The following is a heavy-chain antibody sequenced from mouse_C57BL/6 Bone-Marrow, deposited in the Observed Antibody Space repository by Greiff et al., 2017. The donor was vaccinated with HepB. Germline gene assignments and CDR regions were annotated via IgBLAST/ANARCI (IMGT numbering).Heavy chain of an antibody. D-gene: IGHD1-1*01. Sequence: EVKLVESGPGLVKPSQTVFLTCTVTGISITTGNYRWSWIRQFPGNKLEWIGYIYYSGTITYNPSLTSRTTITRDTPKNQFFLEMNSLTAEDTATYYCARERITTVVPYWYFDVWGTGTTVTVSS. CDR2: IYYSGTI. CDR3: ARERITTVVPYWYFDV. J-gene: IGHJ1*03. CDR1: GISITTGNYR. V-gene: IGHV3-5*01.